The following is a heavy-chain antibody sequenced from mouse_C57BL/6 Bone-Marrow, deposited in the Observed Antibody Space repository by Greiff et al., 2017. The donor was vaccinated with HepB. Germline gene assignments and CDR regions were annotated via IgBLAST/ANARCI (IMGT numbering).Heavy chain of an antibody. CDR2: IRSKSSNYAT. J-gene: IGHJ2*01. V-gene: IGHV10-3*01. D-gene: IGHD2-4*01. Sequence: EVKLVESGGGLVQPKGSLKLSCAASGFTFNTYAMHWVRQAPGKGLEWVARIRSKSSNYATYYDDSVKDTFTISRDDSQSKLYLQSNNLKTEDTALYDCVREVITTWGFGDWGQGTTLTVAS. CDR3: VREVITTWGFGD. CDR1: GFTFNTYA.